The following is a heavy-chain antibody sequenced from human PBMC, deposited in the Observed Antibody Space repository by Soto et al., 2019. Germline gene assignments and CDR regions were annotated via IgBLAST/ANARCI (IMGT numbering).Heavy chain of an antibody. J-gene: IGHJ4*02. D-gene: IGHD2-2*01. CDR3: AKDRSSTSCYAFDY. Sequence: GGSLRLSCAASGFTFSSYAMSWVRQAPGKGLEWVSGINSRAGTTYYADSVKGRFTISRDNSKNTLYLQMNSLTAEDTAVYYCAKDRSSTSCYAFDYWGRGTLVTVSS. CDR1: GFTFSSYA. CDR2: INSRAGTT. V-gene: IGHV3-23*01.